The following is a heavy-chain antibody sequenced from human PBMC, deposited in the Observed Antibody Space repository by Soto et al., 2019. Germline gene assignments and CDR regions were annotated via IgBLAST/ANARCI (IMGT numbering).Heavy chain of an antibody. CDR1: DVSFSSSYC. Sequence: PSETLSLTCTVSDVSFSSSYCWNWVRQPPGRGLEWLGYVYASGSTNYNPSLKSRVTMSVDTSKNQFSLRLMSVTAADTAVYYCARRALDYGDYFFDYWGQGALVTVSS. V-gene: IGHV4-61*01. J-gene: IGHJ4*02. D-gene: IGHD4-17*01. CDR3: ARRALDYGDYFFDY. CDR2: VYASGST.